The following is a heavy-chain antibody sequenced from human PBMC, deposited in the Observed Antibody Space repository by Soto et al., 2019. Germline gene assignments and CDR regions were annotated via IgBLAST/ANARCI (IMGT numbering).Heavy chain of an antibody. CDR2: IYYSGST. V-gene: IGHV4-31*03. J-gene: IGHJ4*02. CDR1: GGSISSGGYY. D-gene: IGHD2-2*01. CDR3: ARDVGYCSSTSCYHVFDY. Sequence: PSETLSLTCTVSGGSISSGGYYWSWIRQHPXKGLEWIGYIYYSGSTYYNPSLKSRVTISVDTSKNQFSLKLSSVTAADTAVYYCARDVGYCSSTSCYHVFDYWGQGTLVTVSS.